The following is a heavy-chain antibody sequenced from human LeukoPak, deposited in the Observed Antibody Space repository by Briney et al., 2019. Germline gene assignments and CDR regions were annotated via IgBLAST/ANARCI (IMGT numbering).Heavy chain of an antibody. CDR2: INPSGGST. CDR3: ARALYRSGSSYIPDFDY. D-gene: IGHD3-10*01. J-gene: IGHJ4*02. V-gene: IGHV1-46*03. CDR1: GYTFTSYY. Sequence: ASVKVSCKASGYTFTSYYMHWVRQAPGQGLEWMGIINPSGGSTSYAQKFRGRVTMTRDTSTSTVYMELSSLRSEDTAVYYCARALYRSGSSYIPDFDYWGQGTLVTVSS.